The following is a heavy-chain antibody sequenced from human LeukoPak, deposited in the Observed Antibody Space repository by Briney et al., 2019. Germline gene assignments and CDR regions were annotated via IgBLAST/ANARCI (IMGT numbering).Heavy chain of an antibody. V-gene: IGHV4-39*01. D-gene: IGHD6-13*01. CDR1: GDSISSSSSY. Sequence: SETPSLTCTVSGDSISSSSSYWGWIRQPPGEGLEWIGSIYYSGSTYYNPSLKSRVTISVDTSKNQFSLKLSSVTAADTAVYYCASRPRSSSWYNYWGQGTLVAVSS. J-gene: IGHJ4*02. CDR2: IYYSGST. CDR3: ASRPRSSSWYNY.